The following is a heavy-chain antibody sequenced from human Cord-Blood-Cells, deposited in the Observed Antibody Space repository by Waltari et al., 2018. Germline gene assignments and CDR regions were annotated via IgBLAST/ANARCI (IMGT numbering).Heavy chain of an antibody. V-gene: IGHV3-23*04. CDR3: AKDSAGATDY. Sequence: EVQLVESGGGLVQPGGSLRLSCAASGFTFSSYAMSWVRQAPGKGLEWVAAISGSCGSTYYSDSVKGRFTISRDNSNNTLYLQMNSLRAEDTAVYYCAKDSAGATDYWGQGTLVTVSS. CDR1: GFTFSSYA. D-gene: IGHD1-26*01. J-gene: IGHJ4*02. CDR2: ISGSCGST.